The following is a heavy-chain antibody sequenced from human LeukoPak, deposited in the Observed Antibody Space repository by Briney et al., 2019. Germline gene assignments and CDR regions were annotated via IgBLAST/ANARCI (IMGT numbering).Heavy chain of an antibody. CDR3: ARVSGYYDLSTQSQGWFDP. CDR1: GYTFTNYG. D-gene: IGHD3-9*01. Sequence: GASVKVSCKASGYTFTNYGISWARQAPGQGLEWMGWISAHNGNTIYAPKFQGRVTMTTDTSTSTAFMDLRSLRSDDTAMYYCARVSGYYDLSTQSQGWFDPWGQGTLVTVSS. CDR2: ISAHNGNT. J-gene: IGHJ5*02. V-gene: IGHV1-18*01.